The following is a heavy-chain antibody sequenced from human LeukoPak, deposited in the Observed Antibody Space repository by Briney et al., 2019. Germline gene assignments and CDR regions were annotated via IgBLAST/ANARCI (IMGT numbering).Heavy chain of an antibody. CDR3: ARSFLWFRELLEY. Sequence: PSETLSLTCTVSGGSISSSSYYWGWIRQPPGKGLEWIGSIYYSGSTYYNPSLKSRVTISVDTSKNQFSLKLSSVTAADAAVYYCARSFLWFRELLEYWGQGTLVTVSS. J-gene: IGHJ4*02. CDR1: GGSISSSSYY. CDR2: IYYSGST. D-gene: IGHD3-10*01. V-gene: IGHV4-39*01.